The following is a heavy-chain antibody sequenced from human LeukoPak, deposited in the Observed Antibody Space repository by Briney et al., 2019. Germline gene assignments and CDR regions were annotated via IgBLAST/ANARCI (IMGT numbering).Heavy chain of an antibody. CDR1: GASISSNTYF. J-gene: IGHJ4*02. D-gene: IGHD6-13*01. CDR2: ISNSGSI. V-gene: IGHV4-39*07. CDR3: ARDHGSTNWYYY. Sequence: PSETLSLTCTVSGASISSNTYFWGWVRQPPGKGLEWIGYISNSGSIYYNPSLKSRVTISVDTSKTHFSLRLSSVTAADTAVYYCARDHGSTNWYYYWGQGTLVTVAS.